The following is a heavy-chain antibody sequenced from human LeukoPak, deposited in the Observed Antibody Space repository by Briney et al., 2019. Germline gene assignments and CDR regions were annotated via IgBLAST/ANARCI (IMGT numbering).Heavy chain of an antibody. Sequence: GGSLRLSCAASGFTLRTYWMHWVRQVPGEGLMWVSRIDGDGSVTNYADSVKGRFTISRDNSKNTLYLQMGSLRAEDMAVYYCARDLAGAGAYWGQGTLVTVSS. J-gene: IGHJ4*02. CDR1: GFTLRTYW. D-gene: IGHD1-26*01. CDR2: IDGDGSVT. CDR3: ARDLAGAGAY. V-gene: IGHV3-74*01.